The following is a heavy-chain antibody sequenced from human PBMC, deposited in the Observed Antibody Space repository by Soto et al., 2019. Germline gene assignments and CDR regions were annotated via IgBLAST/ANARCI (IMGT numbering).Heavy chain of an antibody. Sequence: SPRLSCAASGXTISSYAMHWVRQAPGKGLEWVAVISYDGSNKYYADSVKGRFTISRDNSKNTLYLQMNSLRAEDTAVYYCASSGRPVAATLIFDPWGQGTLVTVSS. CDR1: GXTISSYA. D-gene: IGHD6-19*01. J-gene: IGHJ5*02. V-gene: IGHV3-30-3*01. CDR3: ASSGRPVAATLIFDP. CDR2: ISYDGSNK.